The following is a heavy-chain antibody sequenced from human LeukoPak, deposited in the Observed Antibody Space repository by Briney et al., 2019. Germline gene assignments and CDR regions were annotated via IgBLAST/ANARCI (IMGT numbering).Heavy chain of an antibody. CDR1: SGSISSSY. CDR2: IYHSATT. Sequence: SETLSLTCTVSSGSISSSYWSWIRQPPGKGLEWIGYIYHSATTNYSPSLKSRVTISLETSKNQFSLNLRSVTAADTAVYYCARVRGDSPYSFDYWGQGTLVTVSS. D-gene: IGHD2-21*02. CDR3: ARVRGDSPYSFDY. J-gene: IGHJ4*02. V-gene: IGHV4-59*12.